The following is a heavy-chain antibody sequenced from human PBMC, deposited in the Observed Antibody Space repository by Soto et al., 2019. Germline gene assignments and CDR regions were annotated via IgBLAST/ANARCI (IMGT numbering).Heavy chain of an antibody. CDR1: GFTFINYA. CDR3: ARKVLGSTSRPDWWYFYL. V-gene: IGHV3-23*01. D-gene: IGHD2-2*01. CDR2: ISGGGDGT. Sequence: EVQLLESGGGLVQPGGSLRLSCVGSGFTFINYAMNWVRQTPGKGLEWDSGISGGGDGTFDADSVKGRFTISRDNSKNTVNLQMSRLRADDTAVYYCARKVLGSTSRPDWWYFYLWGRGTLVTVSS. J-gene: IGHJ2*01.